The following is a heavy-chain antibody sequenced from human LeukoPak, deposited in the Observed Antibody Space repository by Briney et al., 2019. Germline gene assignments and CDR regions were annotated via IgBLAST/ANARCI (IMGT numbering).Heavy chain of an antibody. D-gene: IGHD2-2*01. Sequence: ASVKVSCNASGYTFSSYYISWVRQAPGQGFEWMGWTNTYNAKTDYAQKFQGRVSMTADTSTSTAYMDLRSLRSDDTAIYYCARDRCSSTSCYLLAPLGNSPDAFDIWGQGTMVTVSS. J-gene: IGHJ3*02. V-gene: IGHV1-18*04. CDR3: ARDRCSSTSCYLLAPLGNSPDAFDI. CDR1: GYTFSSYY. CDR2: TNTYNAKT.